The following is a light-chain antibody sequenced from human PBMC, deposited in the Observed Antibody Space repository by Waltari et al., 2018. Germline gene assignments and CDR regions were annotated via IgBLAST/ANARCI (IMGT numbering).Light chain of an antibody. CDR2: GAS. V-gene: IGKV3-15*01. J-gene: IGKJ4*01. CDR3: QQYNDWPPLT. CDR1: QSVSSF. Sequence: EVVMTQSPATLSVSPGERATLSCRASQSVSSFVAWYQQKPGQAPRLLIYGASTRATCIPARFSGSGSGTEFTLTISSLQSEDFAVYYCQQYNDWPPLTFGGGTKVEIK.